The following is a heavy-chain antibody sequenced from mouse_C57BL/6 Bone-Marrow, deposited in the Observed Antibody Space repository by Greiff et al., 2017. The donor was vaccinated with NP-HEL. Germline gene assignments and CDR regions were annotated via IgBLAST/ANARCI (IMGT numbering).Heavy chain of an antibody. CDR2: INSDGGST. Sequence: EVQRVESGAGLVQPGESLKLSCESYEYEFPSHDMSWVRKTPEKRLELVAAINSDGGSTYYPDTMERRSIISRDNAKKTMYLQMSSLSSEDTALYYCARSIYYYGSSYVWYFDVWGTGTTVTVSS. CDR3: ARSIYYYGSSYVWYFDV. CDR1: EYEFPSHD. J-gene: IGHJ1*03. D-gene: IGHD1-1*01. V-gene: IGHV5-2*01.